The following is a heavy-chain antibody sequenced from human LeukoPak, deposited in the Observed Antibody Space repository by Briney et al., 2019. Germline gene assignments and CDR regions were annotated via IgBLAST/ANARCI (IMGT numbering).Heavy chain of an antibody. D-gene: IGHD2-2*01. CDR1: GYTFTGYY. V-gene: IGHV1-2*02. CDR2: INPNSGGT. J-gene: IGHJ4*02. CDR3: ARAPPSFTKTCSSTSCSAGVFDY. Sequence: ASVKVSCKASGYTFTGYYMHWVRQAPGQGLEWMGWINPNSGGTNYAQKFQGRVTMTRDTSISTAYMELSRLRSDDTAVYYCARAPPSFTKTCSSTSCSAGVFDYWGQGTLVTVSS.